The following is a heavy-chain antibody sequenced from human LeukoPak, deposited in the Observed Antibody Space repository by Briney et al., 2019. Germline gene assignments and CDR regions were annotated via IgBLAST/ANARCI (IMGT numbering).Heavy chain of an antibody. CDR1: GGSISSSSYY. Sequence: SETLSLTCTVSGGSISSSSYYWGWIRQPPGKGLEWIGSVYYSGSTYYNPSLKSRVTISVDTSKNQFSLKLSSVTAADTAVYYCARHVRTHSSSHWFDXXGQGTLVTVSS. V-gene: IGHV4-39*01. CDR2: VYYSGST. CDR3: ARHVRTHSSSHWFDX. J-gene: IGHJ5*02. D-gene: IGHD6-6*01.